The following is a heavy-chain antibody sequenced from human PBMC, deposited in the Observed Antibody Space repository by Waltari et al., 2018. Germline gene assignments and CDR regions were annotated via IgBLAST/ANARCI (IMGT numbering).Heavy chain of an antibody. CDR2: IGAGTST. V-gene: IGHV3-23*01. Sequence: EVQLLESGGGLVQPGGSLSLSCAASGFSFRSFGMSWVRQAPGKGREWVSAIGAGTSTYYADSVKGRCTISRDNSKNTLFLQMNSLRAEDTAIYYCARVHSLGQYDTSGAESNFDHWGQGALVTVSS. D-gene: IGHD3-22*01. J-gene: IGHJ4*02. CDR1: GFSFRSFG. CDR3: ARVHSLGQYDTSGAESNFDH.